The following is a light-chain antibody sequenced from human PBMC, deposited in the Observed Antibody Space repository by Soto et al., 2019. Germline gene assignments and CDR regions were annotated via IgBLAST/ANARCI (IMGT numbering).Light chain of an antibody. CDR2: QIS. J-gene: IGKJ1*01. V-gene: IGKV2-24*01. CDR1: QSLVYSDGNTY. CDR3: MQFAHFPLT. Sequence: DVVLTQTPLSSPVTLGQPASISCRSSQSLVYSDGNTYLSWLQQRPGQPPRLLIYQISNRFSGVPDIFSGSGAGTDFTLKISRVEAEDVGVYYCMQFAHFPLTFGQGTKLEI.